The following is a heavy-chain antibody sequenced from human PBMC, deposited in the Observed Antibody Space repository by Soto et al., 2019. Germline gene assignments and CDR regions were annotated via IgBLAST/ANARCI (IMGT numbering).Heavy chain of an antibody. D-gene: IGHD4-17*01. J-gene: IGHJ4*02. CDR3: AKDTLLQTVTTLDY. CDR2: ISYDGSNN. V-gene: IGHV3-30*18. Sequence: QVQLVESGGGVVQPGRSLRLSCAASGFTFSSYGMHWVRQAPGKGLEWVAVISYDGSNNYYADSVKGRFTISRDNSKNTLYLQMNSLRAEDTAVYYCAKDTLLQTVTTLDYWGQGTLVTVSS. CDR1: GFTFSSYG.